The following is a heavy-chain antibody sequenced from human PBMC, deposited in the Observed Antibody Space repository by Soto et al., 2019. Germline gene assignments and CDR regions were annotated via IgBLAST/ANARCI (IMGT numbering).Heavy chain of an antibody. Sequence: QLQLQESGPGLVKPSETLSLTCTVSGGSISSSSYHWGWIRQPPGKGLEWIGSIYYSGSTYYNPSLKSRVTISVDTSKNQFSLKLSSVTAADTAVYYCARGLYYYDSSGYTRWFDPWGQGTLVTVSS. V-gene: IGHV4-39*01. J-gene: IGHJ5*02. CDR2: IYYSGST. D-gene: IGHD3-22*01. CDR3: ARGLYYYDSSGYTRWFDP. CDR1: GGSISSSSYH.